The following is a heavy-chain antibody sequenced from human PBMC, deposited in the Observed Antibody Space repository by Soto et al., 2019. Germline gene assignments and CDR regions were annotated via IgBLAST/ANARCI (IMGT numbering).Heavy chain of an antibody. V-gene: IGHV3-21*01. CDR2: ISSSSSYI. J-gene: IGHJ4*02. D-gene: IGHD6-19*01. CDR1: GFTFSSYS. CDR3: ARTFRIAVAEDY. Sequence: EVQLVESGGGLVNPGGSLRLSCAASGFTFSSYSMNWVRQAPGKGLEWVSSISSSSSYIYYADSVKGRFTISRDNAKNSLYLQMNSLRAEDTAVYYCARTFRIAVAEDYWGQGTLVTVSS.